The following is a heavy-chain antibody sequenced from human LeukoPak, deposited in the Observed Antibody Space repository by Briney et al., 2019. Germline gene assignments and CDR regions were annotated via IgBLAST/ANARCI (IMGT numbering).Heavy chain of an antibody. D-gene: IGHD3-22*01. V-gene: IGHV3-30*04. CDR3: AKGKKLYDSNDYYFFAPLEY. CDR1: GFTFSSYA. Sequence: GGSLRLSCAASGFTFSSYAMHWVRQAPGKGLEWVAVISYDGSNKYYADSVKGRFTISRDNSKNTLFLQMSSLRADDTAIYYCAKGKKLYDSNDYYFFAPLEYWGQGALVTVSS. CDR2: ISYDGSNK. J-gene: IGHJ4*02.